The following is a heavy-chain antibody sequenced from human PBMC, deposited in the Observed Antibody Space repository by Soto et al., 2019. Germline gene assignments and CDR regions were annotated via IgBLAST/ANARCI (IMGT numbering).Heavy chain of an antibody. CDR3: ARDGVVVAATLGTPHFDY. CDR1: GYTFTRYA. D-gene: IGHD2-15*01. V-gene: IGHV1-3*01. Sequence: GASVKVSCEAYGYTFTRYAMHWARQAPGQRLEWMGWINAGNGNTKYSQKFQGRVTITRDTSASTAYMELSSLRSEDTAVYYCARDGVVVAATLGTPHFDYWGQGTLVTVSS. CDR2: INAGNGNT. J-gene: IGHJ4*02.